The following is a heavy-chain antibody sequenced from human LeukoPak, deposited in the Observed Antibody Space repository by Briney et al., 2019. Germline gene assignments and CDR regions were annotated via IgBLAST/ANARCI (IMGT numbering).Heavy chain of an antibody. Sequence: GSLRLSCAASGFTFSSYAMSWVRQAPGKGLEWIGEIYHSGSTNYNPSLKSRVTISVDKSKNQFSLKLSSVTAADTAVYYCAREGGIVGATRHFDYWGQGTLVTVSS. CDR2: IYHSGST. CDR3: AREGGIVGATRHFDY. J-gene: IGHJ4*02. CDR1: GFTFSSYAM. D-gene: IGHD1-26*01. V-gene: IGHV4-4*02.